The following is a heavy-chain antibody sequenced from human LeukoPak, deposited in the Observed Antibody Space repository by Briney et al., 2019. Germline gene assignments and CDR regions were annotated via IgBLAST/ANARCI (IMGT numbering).Heavy chain of an antibody. CDR2: IYSGGST. D-gene: IGHD1-26*01. CDR1: GFTVSSNY. CDR3: AKDVNMWVRTVDY. V-gene: IGHV3-53*01. Sequence: PGGSLRLSCAASGFTVSSNYMSWVRQAPGKGLEWVSVIYSGGSTYYADSVKGRFTISRDNSKNTLYLQMNSLRAEDTAVYYCAKDVNMWVRTVDYWGQGTLVTVPS. J-gene: IGHJ4*02.